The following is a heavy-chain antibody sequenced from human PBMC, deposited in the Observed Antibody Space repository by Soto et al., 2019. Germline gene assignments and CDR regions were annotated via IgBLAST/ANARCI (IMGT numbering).Heavy chain of an antibody. CDR1: GFSFGVSA. Sequence: EVQLVESGGGLVQPGGSLILSCAASGFSFGVSAIHWVRQASGKGLEWVGRIRSKPQNYAAAYAASVEGRFTISRDDSKNTSYLQMNNLKPDDTAVYFCTVVGATTDGVHYWGQGTLVTVSS. D-gene: IGHD1-26*01. CDR2: IRSKPQNYAA. CDR3: TVVGATTDGVHY. J-gene: IGHJ4*02. V-gene: IGHV3-73*02.